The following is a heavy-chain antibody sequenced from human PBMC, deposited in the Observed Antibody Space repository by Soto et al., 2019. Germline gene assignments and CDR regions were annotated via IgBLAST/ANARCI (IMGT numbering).Heavy chain of an antibody. Sequence: ASVKVSCKASGGTFSSYAISWVRQAPGQGLEWMGLINPSSGSTTYAQKFQGRVTMTRDTSTSTVYMDLSSLRSEDTAVYYCARSPYSSGYYYAIDYWGQGTQVTVSS. CDR1: GGTFSSYA. J-gene: IGHJ4*02. CDR3: ARSPYSSGYYYAIDY. CDR2: INPSSGST. V-gene: IGHV1-46*01. D-gene: IGHD3-22*01.